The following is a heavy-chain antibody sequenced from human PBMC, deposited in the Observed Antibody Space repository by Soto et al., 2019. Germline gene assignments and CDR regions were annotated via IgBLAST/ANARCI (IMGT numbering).Heavy chain of an antibody. CDR1: GFTVGNNY. Sequence: EVHLVESGGGLIQPGGSLRLSCAASGFTVGNNYMNWVRQAPGKGLEWVSLMYSGGGTYYADSVKGRFTMSRDSSKNTLYLQLNSLRAEDTVIYYCTTSPNVGVWGQGTTVTVSS. D-gene: IGHD3-10*02. CDR3: TTSPNVGV. J-gene: IGHJ6*02. V-gene: IGHV3-53*01. CDR2: MYSGGGT.